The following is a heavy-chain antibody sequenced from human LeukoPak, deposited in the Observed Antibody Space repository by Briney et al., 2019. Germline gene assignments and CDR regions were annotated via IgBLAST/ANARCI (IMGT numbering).Heavy chain of an antibody. J-gene: IGHJ6*02. CDR2: ISGSGGST. Sequence: GGSLRLSCAASGFTFSSYAMSWVRQAPGKGLEWVSAISGSGGSTYYADSVKGRFTISRDNSKNTLYLQMNSLRAEDTAVYYCARDDSSGYYDYYYGMDVWGQGTTVTVSS. CDR3: ARDDSSGYYDYYYGMDV. CDR1: GFTFSSYA. V-gene: IGHV3-23*01. D-gene: IGHD3-22*01.